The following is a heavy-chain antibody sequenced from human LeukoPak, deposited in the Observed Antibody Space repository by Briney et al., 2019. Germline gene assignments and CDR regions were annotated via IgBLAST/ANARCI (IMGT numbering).Heavy chain of an antibody. CDR2: IYYSGST. D-gene: IGHD6-13*01. Sequence: PSETLSLTCTVSGGSISSSSYYWGWIRQPPGKGLEWIGSIYYSGSTYYNPSLKSRVTISVDTSENQFSLKLSSVTAADTAVYYCARPVSSRAHFDPWGQGTLVTVSS. J-gene: IGHJ5*02. V-gene: IGHV4-39*01. CDR1: GGSISSSSYY. CDR3: ARPVSSRAHFDP.